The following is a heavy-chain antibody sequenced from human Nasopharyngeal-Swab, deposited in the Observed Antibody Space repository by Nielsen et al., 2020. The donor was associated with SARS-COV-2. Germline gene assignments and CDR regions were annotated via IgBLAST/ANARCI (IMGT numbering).Heavy chain of an antibody. Sequence: GSLRLSCTVSGGSISSSSYYWGWIRQPPGKGLEWIGSIYYSGSTYYNPSLKSRVTISVDTSKNQSSLKLSSVTAADTAVYYCARHGSGWYDVGWFDPWGQGTLVTVSS. D-gene: IGHD6-19*01. CDR2: IYYSGST. CDR1: GGSISSSSYY. J-gene: IGHJ5*02. V-gene: IGHV4-39*07. CDR3: ARHGSGWYDVGWFDP.